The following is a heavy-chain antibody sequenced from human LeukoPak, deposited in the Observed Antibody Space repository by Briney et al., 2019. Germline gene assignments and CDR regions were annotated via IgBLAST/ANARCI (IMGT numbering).Heavy chain of an antibody. CDR3: RASNLIWFGEPTPNDRYFDI. V-gene: IGHV4-39*01. Sequence: SETLSLTCTVSGGSISSSRYSWGWIRRPPGKGLEWIGSIYYRGSTYYNPPLKSRVTISVDTSNNQFSLKLSSVTAADTAVYYCRASNLIWFGEPTPNDRYFDIWGRGTLVSVSS. J-gene: IGHJ2*01. CDR1: GGSISSSRYS. D-gene: IGHD3-10*01. CDR2: IYYRGST.